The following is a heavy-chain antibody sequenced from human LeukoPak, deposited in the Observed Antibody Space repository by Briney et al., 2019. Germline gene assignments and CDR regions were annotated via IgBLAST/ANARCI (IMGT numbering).Heavy chain of an antibody. D-gene: IGHD1-26*01. CDR1: GFTFSTFW. V-gene: IGHV3-7*02. CDR3: ASRAVSGTYYVYYFDY. Sequence: GGSLRLSCAASGFTFSTFWMSWVRQAPGKGLEWVANIKEDGSDKYYVDSVKGRFTISRDNAKNTLYLQMNSLRVEDTAVYYCASRAVSGTYYVYYFDYWGQGTQVIVSS. J-gene: IGHJ4*02. CDR2: IKEDGSDK.